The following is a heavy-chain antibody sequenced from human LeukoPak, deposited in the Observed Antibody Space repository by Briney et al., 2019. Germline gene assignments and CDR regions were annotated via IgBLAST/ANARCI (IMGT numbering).Heavy chain of an antibody. CDR3: ARSGVPGAMTWFDP. CDR2: IFPGDSDT. V-gene: IGHV5-51*01. CDR1: GYSFPTYW. J-gene: IGHJ5*02. Sequence: PGESLKISCRASGYSFPTYWLAWVRQMPGKGLEWMGIIFPGDSDTRYSPSFQGQVTISADKSINTAYLQWRSLKVSDTAMYYCARSGVPGAMTWFDPCGQGTLVTVSS. D-gene: IGHD2-2*01.